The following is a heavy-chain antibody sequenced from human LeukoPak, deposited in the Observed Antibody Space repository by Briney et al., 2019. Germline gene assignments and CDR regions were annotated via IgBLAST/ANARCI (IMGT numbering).Heavy chain of an antibody. CDR3: ARIFCNVGSCLDY. J-gene: IGHJ4*02. Sequence: GGSLRLSCAASGFTFSSYWTHWVRQPPGKGLVWVSRIDTDGTTTTYADSVKGRFTISRDNAKNTLYLQMNSLRAEDTAVYYCARIFCNVGSCLDYWGQGTLVTVSS. CDR1: GFTFSSYW. D-gene: IGHD2-15*01. CDR2: IDTDGTTT. V-gene: IGHV3-74*03.